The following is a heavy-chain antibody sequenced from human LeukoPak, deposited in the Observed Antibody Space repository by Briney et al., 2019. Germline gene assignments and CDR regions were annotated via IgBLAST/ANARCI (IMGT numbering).Heavy chain of an antibody. CDR3: ASGSGRSRSYDY. V-gene: IGHV3-53*01. CDR2: IYSGGTT. CDR1: GFTISSNY. D-gene: IGHD1-26*01. J-gene: IGHJ4*02. Sequence: GGSLILSCAASGFTISSNYMSWGRPAPGKGLEWVSVIYSGGTTYYADSVKGRFTISRENSKNTLYLQMSSLRAEDTAVYHCASGSGRSRSYDYWGQGTLVTVSS.